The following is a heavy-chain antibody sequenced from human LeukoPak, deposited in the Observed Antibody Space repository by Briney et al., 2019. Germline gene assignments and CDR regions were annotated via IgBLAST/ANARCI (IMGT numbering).Heavy chain of an antibody. Sequence: GESLQISCGASGFTFSSCAMTWVRQAPGKGLEWVSALSGSGHNTYYADSVKGRFTIARDNSRTTLNLQMNSLRAEDTAVYYCAKGIGLAVAGLHYWGQGTLVTVSS. CDR2: LSGSGHNT. D-gene: IGHD6-19*01. J-gene: IGHJ4*02. CDR3: AKGIGLAVAGLHY. CDR1: GFTFSSCA. V-gene: IGHV3-23*01.